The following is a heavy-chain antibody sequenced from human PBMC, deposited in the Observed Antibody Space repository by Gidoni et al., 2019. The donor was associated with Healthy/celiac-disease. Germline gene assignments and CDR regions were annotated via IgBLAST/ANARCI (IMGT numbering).Heavy chain of an antibody. J-gene: IGHJ4*02. CDR2: INPNSGGT. CDR1: GYTFTGYY. V-gene: IGHV1-2*04. Sequence: QVQLVQSGAEVKKPGASVKVSCKASGYTFTGYYMHWVRQAPGQGLEWMGWINPNSGGTNYAQKFQGWVTMTRDTSISTAYMELSRLRSDDTAVYYCAREHDAYEQIGVQVRSHWDYWGQGTLVTVS. D-gene: IGHD5-12*01. CDR3: AREHDAYEQIGVQVRSHWDY.